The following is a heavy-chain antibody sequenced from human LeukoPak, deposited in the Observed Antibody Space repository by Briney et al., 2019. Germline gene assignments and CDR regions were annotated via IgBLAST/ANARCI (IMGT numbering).Heavy chain of an antibody. CDR3: ARGLTYDFWSGYYY. CDR2: IKQDGSEK. J-gene: IGHJ4*02. D-gene: IGHD3-3*01. CDR1: GFTFSSYW. Sequence: PGGSLRLSCAASGFTFSSYWMSWVRQAPGKGLEWVANIKQDGSEKYYVDSVKGRFTISRDNSKNTLYLQMNSLRAEDTAVYYCARGLTYDFWSGYYYWGRGTLVTVSS. V-gene: IGHV3-7*01.